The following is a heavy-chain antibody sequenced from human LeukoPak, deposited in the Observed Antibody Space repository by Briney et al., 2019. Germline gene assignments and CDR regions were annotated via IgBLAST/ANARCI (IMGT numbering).Heavy chain of an antibody. D-gene: IGHD6-19*01. V-gene: IGHV4-4*07. CDR3: ARVSSDWTISGYYYGMDV. J-gene: IGHJ6*02. CDR1: GGSISSYY. CDR2: IYTSGST. Sequence: PSETLSLTCTVSGGSISSYYWSWIRQPARKGLEWIGRIYTSGSTNYNPSLKSRVTMSVDTSKNQFSLKLSSVTAADTAVYYCARVSSDWTISGYYYGMDVWGQGTTVTVSS.